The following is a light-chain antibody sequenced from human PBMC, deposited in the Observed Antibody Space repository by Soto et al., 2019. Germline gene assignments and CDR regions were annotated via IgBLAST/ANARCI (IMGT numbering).Light chain of an antibody. CDR3: SSYTSTSTYV. CDR1: SSDIGSYNY. V-gene: IGLV2-14*01. CDR2: EVS. J-gene: IGLJ1*01. Sequence: QSVLTQPASVSGSPGQSITISCTGTSSDIGSYNYVSWYQQHPGKAPELMIYEVSNRPSGVSDRVSGSRSGNTASLTISGLQAEDEADYYCSSYTSTSTYVFGTGTKLTVL.